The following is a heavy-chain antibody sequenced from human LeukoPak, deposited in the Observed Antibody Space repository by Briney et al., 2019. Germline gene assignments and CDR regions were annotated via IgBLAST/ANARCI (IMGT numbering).Heavy chain of an antibody. CDR1: GGTFRSYA. CDR3: ARDRGYYDSSGYYSRPFDI. Sequence: SVKVSCKASGGTFRSYAISWVRQAPGQGLEWMGGIIPIFGTANHAQKFQGRVTITADKSTSTAYMELSSLRSEDTAVYYCARDRGYYDSSGYYSRPFDIWGQGTMVTVSS. V-gene: IGHV1-69*06. CDR2: IIPIFGTA. J-gene: IGHJ3*02. D-gene: IGHD3-22*01.